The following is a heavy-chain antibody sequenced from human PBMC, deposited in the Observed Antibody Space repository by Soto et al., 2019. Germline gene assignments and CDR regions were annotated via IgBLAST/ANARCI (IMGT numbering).Heavy chain of an antibody. D-gene: IGHD6-13*01. J-gene: IGHJ6*02. CDR1: GGSFSGYY. CDR3: ARVGVYIAAPGKFNYYYGMDV. V-gene: IGHV4-34*01. Sequence: PSETLSLTCAVYGGSFSGYYWSWIRQPPGKGLEWIGEINHSGSTNYNPSLKSRVTISVDTSKNQFSLKLSSVTAADTAVYYCARVGVYIAAPGKFNYYYGMDVWGQGTTVTVSS. CDR2: INHSGST.